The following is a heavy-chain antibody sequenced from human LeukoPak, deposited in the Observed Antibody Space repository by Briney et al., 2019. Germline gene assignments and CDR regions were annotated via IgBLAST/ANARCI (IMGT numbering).Heavy chain of an antibody. D-gene: IGHD3-10*01. V-gene: IGHV1-46*03. CDR3: ARDQPNYYGSGSYYTPLGY. CDR2: INPRGGST. CDR1: GYTFSSYY. J-gene: IGHJ4*02. Sequence: ASVKVSXKASGYTFSSYYMHWVRQAPGQGLEWMGIINPRGGSTSYAQKFQGRVTMTRDTSTSTVYMELSSLRSEDTAVYYCARDQPNYYGSGSYYTPLGYWGQGTLVTVSS.